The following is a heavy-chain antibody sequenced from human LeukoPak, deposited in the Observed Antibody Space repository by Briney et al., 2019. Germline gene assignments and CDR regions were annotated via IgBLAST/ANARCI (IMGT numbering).Heavy chain of an antibody. CDR1: GYSFTSYW. CDR3: ARHCGSYFYYYGMDV. Sequence: GESLKISCKGSGYSFTSYWIGWVRQLSGKGLEWMGIIYPGDSDTRYSPSFQGQVTISADKSISTAYLQWSSLKASDTAMYYCARHCGSYFYYYGMDVWGQGTTVTVSS. J-gene: IGHJ6*02. V-gene: IGHV5-51*01. CDR2: IYPGDSDT. D-gene: IGHD1-26*01.